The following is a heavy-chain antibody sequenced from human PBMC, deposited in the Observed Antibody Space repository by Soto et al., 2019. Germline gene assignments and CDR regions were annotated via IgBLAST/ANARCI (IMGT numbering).Heavy chain of an antibody. CDR3: ALHYNSNFDS. J-gene: IGHJ4*02. CDR1: GFSLSTSGAG. Sequence: QITLKESGPTLAKPTQPLTLTCTFSGFSLSTSGAGVAWIRQPPGKALEWLALIYWDDDKRYSPSLTSRLTITKGTSKNQVVLTMTNMDPVDTATYYCALHYNSNFDSWGQGTLFTVSS. CDR2: IYWDDDK. V-gene: IGHV2-5*02. D-gene: IGHD6-13*01.